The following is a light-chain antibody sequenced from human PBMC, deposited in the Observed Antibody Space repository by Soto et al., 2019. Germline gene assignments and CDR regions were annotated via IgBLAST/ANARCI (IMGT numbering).Light chain of an antibody. CDR2: GAS. V-gene: IGKV3-20*01. CDR1: QSVSSNY. J-gene: IGKJ1*01. CDR3: QQYGDSLAWT. Sequence: ETVLTQSPGTLSLSPGERATLSCRASQSVSSNYLAWYQQKPGQAPRLLIYGASSRATGIPARFSGNGSETDFTLTIIRLEPEDLAVYYCQQYGDSLAWTFGQGTKVQIK.